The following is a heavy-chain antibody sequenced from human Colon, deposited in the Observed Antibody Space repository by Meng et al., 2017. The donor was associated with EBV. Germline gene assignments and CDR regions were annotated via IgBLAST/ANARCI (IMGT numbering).Heavy chain of an antibody. J-gene: IGHJ4*02. CDR3: ARNYYFDY. Sequence: QVRLPVSGPGLVKPSQTLSLTCPVSGGSINSGDYYWSWIRQPPGKGLEWIGYISYTGSTYYNPSLKSRVTISMDTSKNQFSLRLSSVTAADTAVYYCARNYYFDYWGQGTLVTVSS. CDR2: ISYTGST. V-gene: IGHV4-30-4*01. CDR1: GGSINSGDYY.